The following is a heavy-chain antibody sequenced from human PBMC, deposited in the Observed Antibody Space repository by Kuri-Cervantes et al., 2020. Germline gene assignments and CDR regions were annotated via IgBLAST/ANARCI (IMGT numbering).Heavy chain of an antibody. V-gene: IGHV4-59*01. D-gene: IGHD3-22*01. J-gene: IGHJ6*02. CDR2: IYYSGST. CDR1: GGSIINYY. Sequence: SETLSLTCSVSGGSIINYYWSWIRQPPGKGLEWIGYIYYSGSTNYNPSLKSRVTISVDTSKNQFSLKLSSVTAADTAVYYCARLYYYDSSGYYSYYYGMDVWGQGTTVTVSS. CDR3: ARLYYYDSSGYYSYYYGMDV.